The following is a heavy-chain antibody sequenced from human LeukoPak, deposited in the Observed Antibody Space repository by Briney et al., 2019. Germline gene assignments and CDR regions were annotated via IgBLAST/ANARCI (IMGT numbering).Heavy chain of an antibody. CDR1: GGTFSSYA. CDR2: IIPIFGTA. D-gene: IGHD1-7*01. J-gene: IGHJ4*02. V-gene: IGHV1-69*05. CDR3: ARGIVNNWNSGYYFDY. Sequence: GASVKVSCKASGGTFSSYAISWVRQAPGQGLEWMGGIIPIFGTANYAQKFQGRVTITTDESTSTAYMELSSLRSEDTAVYYCARGIVNNWNSGYYFDYWGQGTLVTVSS.